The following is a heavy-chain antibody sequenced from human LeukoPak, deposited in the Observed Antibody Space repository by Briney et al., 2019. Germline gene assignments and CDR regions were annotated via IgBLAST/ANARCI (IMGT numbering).Heavy chain of an antibody. CDR3: ARLPYYYDSSGFPPNFDY. D-gene: IGHD3-22*01. CDR2: IYPGDSDT. J-gene: IGHJ4*02. CDR1: GYSFTSYW. Sequence: GESLKISCKGSGYSFTSYWIGWVRQMPGKGLEWMGIIYPGDSDTRYSPSFQGQVTISADKSISTAYLQWSSLKASDTAMYYCARLPYYYDSSGFPPNFDYWGQGILVTVSS. V-gene: IGHV5-51*01.